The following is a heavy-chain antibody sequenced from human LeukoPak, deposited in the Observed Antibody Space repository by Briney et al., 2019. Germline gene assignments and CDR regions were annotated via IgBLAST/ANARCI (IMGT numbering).Heavy chain of an antibody. CDR3: ARDRGRYYDSRGFYWGYYFDS. D-gene: IGHD3-22*01. CDR2: INSDGSRT. Sequence: GGSLRLSCAASGFTFSSYWMHWVRQAPGKGLVWVSHINSDGSRTNFADSVKGRFTISRDNAKNTLYLQMSSVRVDDTAVYYCARDRGRYYDSRGFYWGYYFDSWGQGILVTVST. J-gene: IGHJ4*02. V-gene: IGHV3-74*01. CDR1: GFTFSSYW.